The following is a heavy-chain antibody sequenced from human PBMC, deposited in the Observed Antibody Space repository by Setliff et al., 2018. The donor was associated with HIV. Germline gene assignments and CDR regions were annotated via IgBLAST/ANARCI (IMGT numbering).Heavy chain of an antibody. CDR2: INSSSSTI. J-gene: IGHJ6*02. D-gene: IGHD2-15*01. CDR1: GFTFSSYS. CDR3: ARDGGRAMTASLFGRYYYGMDV. Sequence: LRLSCAASGFTFSSYSMNWVRQAPGKGMEWVSYINSSSSTIYYADSVKGRFTISRDNATNSLFLQVNSLRAEDTAVYYCARDGGRAMTASLFGRYYYGMDVWGQGTTVTVSS. V-gene: IGHV3-48*01.